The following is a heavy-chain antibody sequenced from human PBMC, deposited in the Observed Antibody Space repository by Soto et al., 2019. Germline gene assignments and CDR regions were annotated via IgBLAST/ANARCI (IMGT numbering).Heavy chain of an antibody. CDR1: GYTFTGYY. CDR2: INPNSGGT. Sequence: ASVKVSCKASGYTFTGYYMYWVRQAPGQGLEWMGWINPNSGGTNYAQKFQGWVTMTRATSMSTAYMELSRLRSEDTAVYYCARDSGRIAVAGPPDYYYNGMDVWGQGTTVTVSS. D-gene: IGHD6-19*01. J-gene: IGHJ6*02. CDR3: ARDSGRIAVAGPPDYYYNGMDV. V-gene: IGHV1-2*04.